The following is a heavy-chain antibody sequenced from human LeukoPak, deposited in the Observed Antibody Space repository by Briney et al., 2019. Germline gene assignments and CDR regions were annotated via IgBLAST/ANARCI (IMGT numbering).Heavy chain of an antibody. CDR3: ARDLGQLPPYFDY. D-gene: IGHD3-16*01. Sequence: ASVKVSCKASGYTFTSYYMHWVRQAPGRGLEWMGIINPSGGSTTYAQKFQGRVTMTRDTSTSTVYMELSSLRSEDTAVYYCARDLGQLPPYFDYWGQGTLVTVSS. J-gene: IGHJ4*02. CDR1: GYTFTSYY. V-gene: IGHV1-46*01. CDR2: INPSGGST.